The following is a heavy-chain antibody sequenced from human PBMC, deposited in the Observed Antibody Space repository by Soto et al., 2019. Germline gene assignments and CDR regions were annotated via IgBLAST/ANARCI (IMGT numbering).Heavy chain of an antibody. V-gene: IGHV1-24*01. D-gene: IGHD1-7*01. CDR3: ATVPITWNYYAFDI. CDR1: GYTLTELS. Sequence: ASVKVSCKVSGYTLTELSMHWVRQAPGKGLEWMGGFDPEDGETIYAQKFQGRVTMTEDTSTDTAYMELSSLRSEDTAVYYCATVPITWNYYAFDIWGQGTMVTVSS. J-gene: IGHJ3*02. CDR2: FDPEDGET.